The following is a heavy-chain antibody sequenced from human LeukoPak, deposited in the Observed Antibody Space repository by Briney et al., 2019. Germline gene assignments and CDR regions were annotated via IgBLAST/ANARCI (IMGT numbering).Heavy chain of an antibody. CDR1: GYTFTRNG. V-gene: IGHV1-18*04. J-gene: IGHJ4*02. Sequence: GASVKVSCKASGYTFTRNGISWVRQAPGQGLEWMGWINGYNGNTKYAQKLQGRVTMTTDTSTTTAYMELRSLRPDDTAVYYCAREGWGTYSSGPYYFDYWGQGTLITVSS. D-gene: IGHD6-19*01. CDR3: AREGWGTYSSGPYYFDY. CDR2: INGYNGNT.